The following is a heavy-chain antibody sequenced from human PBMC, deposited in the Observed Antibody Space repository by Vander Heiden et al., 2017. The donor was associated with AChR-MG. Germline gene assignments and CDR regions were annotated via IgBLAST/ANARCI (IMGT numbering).Heavy chain of an antibody. CDR3: ARGGGSSAYYYYGMDV. CDR1: GGSIRGSVYY. Sequence: QGQLQESGPGLGKPSQTLSLTCTVSGGSIRGSVYYGNVIRQHPGKGLEWIGYIDYTGSTNYNPSLKSRVTRSVDKSKKQLSLKLSSVTAADTAVYYCARGGGSSAYYYYGMDVWGQGTTVTVAS. D-gene: IGHD1-26*01. CDR2: IDYTGST. J-gene: IGHJ6*02. V-gene: IGHV4-31*03.